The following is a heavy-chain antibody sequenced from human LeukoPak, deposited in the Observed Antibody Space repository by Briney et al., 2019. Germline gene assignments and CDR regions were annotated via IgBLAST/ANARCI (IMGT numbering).Heavy chain of an antibody. J-gene: IGHJ3*02. V-gene: IGHV3-23*01. CDR2: ISGSGGST. CDR1: GFTFSSYA. Sequence: GGSLRLSCAASGFTFSSYAMSWVRQAPGKGLEWVSAISGSGGSTYYADSVKGRFTISRDNSKNTLYLQMNSLRAEDTAIYYCAKFGYYDSSGHDAFDIWGQGTMVTVSS. D-gene: IGHD3-22*01. CDR3: AKFGYYDSSGHDAFDI.